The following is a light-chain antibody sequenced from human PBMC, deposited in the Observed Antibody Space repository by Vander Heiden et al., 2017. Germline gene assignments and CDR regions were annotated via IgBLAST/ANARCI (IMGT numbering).Light chain of an antibody. CDR1: QSVSTY. CDR3: QQRANWPPWT. CDR2: DAS. V-gene: IGKV3-11*01. J-gene: IGKJ1*01. Sequence: EIVLTQSPATLSLSPGERATLFCRASQSVSTYLAWYQQKPGQAPRLLIYDASHRAQGIPARFSGSGSGTDFTLTISGLEPEDFAVYYCQQRANWPPWTFGQGTKVEIK.